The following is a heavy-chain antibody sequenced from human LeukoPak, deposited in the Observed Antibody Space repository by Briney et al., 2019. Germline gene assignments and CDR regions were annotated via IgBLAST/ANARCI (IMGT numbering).Heavy chain of an antibody. V-gene: IGHV3-30*02. CDR3: ARVSTTKDAFDI. CDR1: GFTFSSYG. J-gene: IGHJ3*02. Sequence: GGSLRLSCAASGFTFSSYGMHWVRQAPGKGLEWVAFIRYDGSNKYYADSVKGRFTISRDNSKNTLYLQMNSLRAEDTAVYYCARVSTTKDAFDIWGQGTMVTVSS. CDR2: IRYDGSNK. D-gene: IGHD2/OR15-2a*01.